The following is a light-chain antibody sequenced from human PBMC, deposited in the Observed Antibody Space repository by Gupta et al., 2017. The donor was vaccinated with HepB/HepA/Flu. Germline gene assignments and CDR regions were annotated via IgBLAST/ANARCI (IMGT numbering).Light chain of an antibody. CDR3: QQYGSSPIT. V-gene: IGKV3D-20*01. Sequence: EIVLTQSPATLSLSPGERATLSCGASQSVSSYYLAWYQQKPGLAPRLLIYDASSRATGIPDRFSGSGSGTDFTLTISRLEPEDFAVYYCQQYGSSPITFGQGTRLEIK. CDR2: DAS. CDR1: QSVSSYY. J-gene: IGKJ5*01.